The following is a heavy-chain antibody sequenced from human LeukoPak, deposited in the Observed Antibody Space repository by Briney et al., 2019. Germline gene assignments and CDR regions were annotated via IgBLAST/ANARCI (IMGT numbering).Heavy chain of an antibody. J-gene: IGHJ4*02. Sequence: ASVKVSCKVSGYTLTELSMHWVRQAPGKGLEWMGGLDPEDGETIYAQKFQGRVTMTEDTSTDTAYMELSSLRSEDTAVYYCATGRIVGATTEVDYWGQGTLVTVSS. CDR2: LDPEDGET. CDR1: GYTLTELS. D-gene: IGHD1-26*01. V-gene: IGHV1-24*01. CDR3: ATGRIVGATTEVDY.